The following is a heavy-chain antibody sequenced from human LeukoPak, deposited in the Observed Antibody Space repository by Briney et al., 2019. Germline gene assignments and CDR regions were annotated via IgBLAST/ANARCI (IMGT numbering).Heavy chain of an antibody. CDR3: ARVTGSIDY. Sequence: ASVKVSCKASGYTFTSYDINWVRQATGQGLEWMGRMNPKSGNTGFAQKFQGRVTMTRDTSISTAYMELGSLRSEDTAVYYCARVTGSIDYWGQGTLVTVSS. J-gene: IGHJ4*02. D-gene: IGHD1-26*01. CDR1: GYTFTSYD. CDR2: MNPKSGNT. V-gene: IGHV1-8*01.